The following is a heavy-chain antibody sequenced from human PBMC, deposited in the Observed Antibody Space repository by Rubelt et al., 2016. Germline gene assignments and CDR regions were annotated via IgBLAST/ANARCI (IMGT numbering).Heavy chain of an antibody. D-gene: IGHD2-21*02. V-gene: IGHV3-74*01. CDR3: AKDQGSTCYSGIDY. CDR2: ICFDESST. CDR1: GFTFSSYC. J-gene: IGHJ4*02. Sequence: VQLVESGGGVVQPGRSLRLSCAASGFTFSSYCMHWVRQAPGEGLVWVSRICFDESSTNYADSVKGRFTLSRDKAKNTLYLQMNGLRAEDTAVYYCAKDQGSTCYSGIDYWGQGTLVTVSS.